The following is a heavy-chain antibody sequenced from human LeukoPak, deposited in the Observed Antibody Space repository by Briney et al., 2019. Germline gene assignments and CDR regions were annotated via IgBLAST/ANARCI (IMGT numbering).Heavy chain of an antibody. CDR1: GFTFGNYA. J-gene: IGHJ2*01. V-gene: IGHV3-33*08. Sequence: GGSLRLSCATSGFTFGNYAMTWVRQAPGKGLEWVAVIWYDGSNKYYTDSVKGRFTISRDNSKNTLYLQMNSLRAEDTAVYYCAREGEQWLEPIGYFDLWGRGTLVTVSS. CDR2: IWYDGSNK. D-gene: IGHD6-19*01. CDR3: AREGEQWLEPIGYFDL.